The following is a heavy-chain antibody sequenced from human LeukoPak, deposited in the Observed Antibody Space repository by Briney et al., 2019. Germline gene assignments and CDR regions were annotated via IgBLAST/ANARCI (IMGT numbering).Heavy chain of an antibody. CDR3: ASSYAGGYSYGWYYFDY. J-gene: IGHJ4*02. CDR1: GFTFSSYE. CDR2: ISSSGSTI. V-gene: IGHV3-48*03. Sequence: TGGSLRLSCAASGFTFSSYEMNWVRQAPGKGLEWVSYISSSGSTIYYADSVKGRFTISRDNAKNSLYLQMNSLRAEDTAVYHCASSYAGGYSYGWYYFDYWGQGTLVTVSS. D-gene: IGHD5-18*01.